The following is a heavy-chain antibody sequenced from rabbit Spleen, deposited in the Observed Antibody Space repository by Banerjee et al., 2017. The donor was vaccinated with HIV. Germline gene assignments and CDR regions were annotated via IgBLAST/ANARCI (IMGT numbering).Heavy chain of an antibody. J-gene: IGHJ6*01. D-gene: IGHD8-1*01. CDR2: IDPVFGIT. CDR3: ARDSGSSFSSYGMDL. Sequence: LEESGGGLVQPGGSLKLSCKASGFDFSSYGVSWVRQAPGKGLEWIAYIDPVFGITYYANWVNGRFSISRENAQNTVFLQMTSLTAADTATYFCARDSGSSFSSYGMDLWGQGTLVTVS. V-gene: IGHV1S47*01. CDR1: GFDFSSYG.